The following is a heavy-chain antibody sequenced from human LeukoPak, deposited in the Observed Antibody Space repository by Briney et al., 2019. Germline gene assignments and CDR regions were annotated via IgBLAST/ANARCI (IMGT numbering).Heavy chain of an antibody. CDR3: ARLLEQRQARNHYYYMDV. Sequence: GGSLRLSCAAFGFTFRRYTMNWVRQAPGKGLEWVSFISTSSDYIYADSVKSRFAISRDNAKNSLYLQMNSLRAEDTAVYYCARLLEQRQARNHYYYMDVWGKGTTVTVSS. CDR1: GFTFRRYT. J-gene: IGHJ6*03. CDR2: ISTSSDYI. D-gene: IGHD6-25*01. V-gene: IGHV3-21*01.